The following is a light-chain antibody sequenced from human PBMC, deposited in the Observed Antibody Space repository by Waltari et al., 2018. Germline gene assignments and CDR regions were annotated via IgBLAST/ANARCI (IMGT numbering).Light chain of an antibody. CDR3: ALYMGSGIWV. Sequence: QTVVTQEPSLSVSPGGTVTLTCALSSGSLSTTSYATWYQQTPGQAPRTLVYKANARSSDVPDRFSGSILGNTAALTITGAQTDDESDYYCALYMGSGIWVFGGGTRLTVL. V-gene: IGLV8-61*01. CDR1: SGSLSTTSY. CDR2: KAN. J-gene: IGLJ3*02.